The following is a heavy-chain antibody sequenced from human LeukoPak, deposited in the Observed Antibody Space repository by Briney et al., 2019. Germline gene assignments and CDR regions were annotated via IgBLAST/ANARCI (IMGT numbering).Heavy chain of an antibody. CDR3: AKDGTTYFYIDD. D-gene: IGHD2/OR15-2a*01. CDR1: GFTFNNYG. J-gene: IGHJ4*01. CDR2: IRYDGSNT. V-gene: IGHV3-30*02. Sequence: GGPLRLSCAASGFTFNNYGMHWLRQSPGKGLEWLAFIRYDGSNTYYADSVKGRFTVSRDDSKNTLYLQMNSLRGDDTAVYYCAKDGTTYFYIDDWGQGTMVTVSS.